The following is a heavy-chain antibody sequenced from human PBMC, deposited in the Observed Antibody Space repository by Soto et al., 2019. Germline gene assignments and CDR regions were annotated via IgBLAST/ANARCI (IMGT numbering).Heavy chain of an antibody. J-gene: IGHJ5*02. Sequence: QVQLVQSGAEVKKPGASVKVSCKASGYTFTSYAMHWVRQAPGQRLEWMGWINADNGNTKYSQKFQGRVTITRDTSAITAYMELSSLRSEDTAVYYCARGCSGGDADWFDPWGQGTLVTVSS. CDR1: GYTFTSYA. D-gene: IGHD2-15*01. V-gene: IGHV1-3*01. CDR3: ARGCSGGDADWFDP. CDR2: INADNGNT.